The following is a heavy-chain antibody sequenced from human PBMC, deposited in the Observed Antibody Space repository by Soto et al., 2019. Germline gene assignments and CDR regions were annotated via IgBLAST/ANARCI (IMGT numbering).Heavy chain of an antibody. Sequence: QVQLVQSGAEVKKPGSSVKVSCKASGGTFSSYAISWVRQAPGQGLEWMGGIIPITETTNYAQKFQGRVTNTTHKPKSTAYMEISSLRSEDTAVDYCARSQGSSTSLEIYYYYYYGMDDWGQGTTVTVSS. CDR1: GGTFSSYA. D-gene: IGHD2-2*01. CDR2: IIPITETT. V-gene: IGHV1-69*06. CDR3: ARSQGSSTSLEIYYYYYYGMDD. J-gene: IGHJ6*02.